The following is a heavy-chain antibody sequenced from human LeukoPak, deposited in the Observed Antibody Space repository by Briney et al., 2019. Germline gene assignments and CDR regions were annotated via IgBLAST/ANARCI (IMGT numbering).Heavy chain of an antibody. J-gene: IGHJ6*03. CDR3: ARSPHYYMDV. Sequence: GGSLRLSCAASGFTFSSYSLHWVRQAPGKGLEWVSSISSSSIYIYYADSVKGRFTISRDNANNSLFLQMNSLRADDTAVYYCARSPHYYMDVWGKGTTVTISS. V-gene: IGHV3-21*01. CDR1: GFTFSSYS. CDR2: ISSSSIYI.